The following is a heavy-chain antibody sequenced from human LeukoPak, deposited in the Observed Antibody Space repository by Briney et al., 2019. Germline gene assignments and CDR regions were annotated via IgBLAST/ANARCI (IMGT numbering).Heavy chain of an antibody. Sequence: ASQTLSLTCTVSGGSISSGDYYWGWIRQPPGKGPEWIGYIYYSGSTYYNPSLKSRVTISVDTSKNQFSLKLSSVTAADTAVYYCARVGYDFWSGYFDYWGQGTLVTVSS. CDR1: GGSISSGDYY. J-gene: IGHJ4*02. V-gene: IGHV4-30-4*01. D-gene: IGHD3-3*01. CDR3: ARVGYDFWSGYFDY. CDR2: IYYSGST.